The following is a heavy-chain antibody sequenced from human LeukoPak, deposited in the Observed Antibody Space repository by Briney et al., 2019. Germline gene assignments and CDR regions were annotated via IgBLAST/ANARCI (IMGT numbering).Heavy chain of an antibody. CDR1: GYTFTSYA. Sequence: ASVKVSCKASGYTFTSYAMHWVRQAPGQRLEWMGWINAGNGNTKYSQEFQGRVTITRDTSASTAYMELSSLRSEDMAVYYCARASRTTVVTPHVTAFDIWGQGTMVTVSS. CDR2: INAGNGNT. J-gene: IGHJ3*02. CDR3: ARASRTTVVTPHVTAFDI. D-gene: IGHD4-23*01. V-gene: IGHV1-3*03.